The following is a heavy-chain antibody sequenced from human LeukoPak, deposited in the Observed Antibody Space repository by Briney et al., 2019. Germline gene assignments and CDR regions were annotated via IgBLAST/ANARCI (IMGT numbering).Heavy chain of an antibody. J-gene: IGHJ4*02. V-gene: IGHV4-34*01. CDR3: ARGGRWEPRIY. D-gene: IGHD1-26*01. CDR1: GGSFSGYY. CDR2: INHSGST. Sequence: TSETLSLTCAVYGGSFSGYYWSWIRQPPGKGLEWIGEINHSGSTNYNPSLKSRVTISVDTSKNQFSLKLSSVTAADTAVYYCARGGRWEPRIYWGQGTLATVSS.